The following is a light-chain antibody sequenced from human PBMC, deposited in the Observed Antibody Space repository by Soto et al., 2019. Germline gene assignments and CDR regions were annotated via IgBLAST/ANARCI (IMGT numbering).Light chain of an antibody. Sequence: EIVLTQSPGTLSLSPGERATLSCRAGQSVSSSYLGWYQQKPGQAPRLLIYGASNRVTGITDRFSGSGSGTDFTLTISRLEPEDFAVYYCQHYGSSPTFGQGTKLEIK. CDR3: QHYGSSPT. CDR2: GAS. J-gene: IGKJ2*01. V-gene: IGKV3-20*01. CDR1: QSVSSSY.